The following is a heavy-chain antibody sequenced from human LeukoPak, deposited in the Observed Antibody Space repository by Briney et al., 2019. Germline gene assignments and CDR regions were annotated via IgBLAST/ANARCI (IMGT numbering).Heavy chain of an antibody. J-gene: IGHJ4*02. Sequence: GGSLRLSCAASGFTFSSYAMSWVRQAPGKGLEWVSAISGSGGSTYYADSMKGRFTISRDNSKNTLYLQMNSLRAEDTAVYYCAKDGGNFWSGYLTYYFDYWGQGTLVTVSS. CDR1: GFTFSSYA. CDR3: AKDGGNFWSGYLTYYFDY. D-gene: IGHD3-3*01. V-gene: IGHV3-23*01. CDR2: ISGSGGST.